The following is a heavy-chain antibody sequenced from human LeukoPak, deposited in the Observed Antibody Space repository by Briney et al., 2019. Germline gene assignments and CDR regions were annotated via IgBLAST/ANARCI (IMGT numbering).Heavy chain of an antibody. V-gene: IGHV3-9*01. D-gene: IGHD5-12*01. CDR1: GFTFDDYA. CDR3: AKDQGYSGYDSSDYYYYGMGV. Sequence: GGSLRLSCAASGFTFDDYAMHWVRQAPGKGLEWVSGISWNSGSIGYADSVKGRFTISRDNAKNSLYLQMNSLRAEDTALYYCAKDQGYSGYDSSDYYYYGMGVWGQGTTVTVSS. CDR2: ISWNSGSI. J-gene: IGHJ6*02.